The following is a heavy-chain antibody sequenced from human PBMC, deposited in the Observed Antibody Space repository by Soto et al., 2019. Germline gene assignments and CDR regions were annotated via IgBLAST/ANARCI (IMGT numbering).Heavy chain of an antibody. V-gene: IGHV3-23*01. Sequence: EVQLLESGGGLVQPGGSLRLSCAASEFTFSTYAMSWVRQAPGKGLEWVSAISSSGGATFYADSVKGRFTISRDNSKNILYLQMISLRAEDTAVYHCAKDLWIAVAGTGYWGQGTVVTVSS. J-gene: IGHJ4*02. D-gene: IGHD6-19*01. CDR3: AKDLWIAVAGTGY. CDR2: ISSSGGAT. CDR1: EFTFSTYA.